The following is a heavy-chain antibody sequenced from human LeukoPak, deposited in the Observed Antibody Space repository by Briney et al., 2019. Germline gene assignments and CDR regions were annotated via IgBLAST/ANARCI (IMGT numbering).Heavy chain of an antibody. Sequence: PSETLSLTCTVSGGSISSSSYYWGWIRQPPGKGLEWIGNIYYSGSTYYKPSLKSRVPISVDTPKNQFSLKLSSVTAADTAVYYCASTVGGDMFDYWGQGTLVTVSS. D-gene: IGHD4-23*01. CDR1: GGSISSSSYY. J-gene: IGHJ4*02. CDR2: IYYSGST. CDR3: ASTVGGDMFDY. V-gene: IGHV4-39*01.